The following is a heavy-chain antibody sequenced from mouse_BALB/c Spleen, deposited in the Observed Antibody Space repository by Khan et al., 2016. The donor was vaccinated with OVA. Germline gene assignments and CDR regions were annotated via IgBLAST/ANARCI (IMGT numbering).Heavy chain of an antibody. D-gene: IGHD2-4*01. CDR1: GFSLTTYG. CDR2: IWSGGTT. V-gene: IGHV2-2*02. J-gene: IGHJ3*01. Sequence: QVQLKESGPGLVQPSQSLSITCTVSGFSLTTYGVHWVRQSPGKGLGWLGVIWSGGTTDYSAAFISRLSITKDNSKSQVFFKMNSLQANDTAIYYCARNYDYDEGLAYWGQGTLVTVSA. CDR3: ARNYDYDEGLAY.